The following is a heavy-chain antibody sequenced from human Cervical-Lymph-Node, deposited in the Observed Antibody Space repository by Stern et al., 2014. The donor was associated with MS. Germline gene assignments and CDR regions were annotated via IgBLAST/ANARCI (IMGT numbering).Heavy chain of an antibody. J-gene: IGHJ5*02. CDR1: GGSISSSGYY. CDR2: IHDSGST. Sequence: QVQLVESGPGLVKPSQTLSLTCTVSGGSISSSGYYWSWIRQPADKGLEWIGRIHDSGSTYYNPSIKSRVTISMGTAKKQFSLKLPSVTAADTAVYYCATTRWDLFTWNWFDPWGQGTLVTVSS. V-gene: IGHV4-61*02. D-gene: IGHD1-26*01. CDR3: ATTRWDLFTWNWFDP.